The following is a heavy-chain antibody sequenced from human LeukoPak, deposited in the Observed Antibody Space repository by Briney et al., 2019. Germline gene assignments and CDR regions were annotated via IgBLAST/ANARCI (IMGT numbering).Heavy chain of an antibody. CDR3: ARAPSEVGGYYPEYFRH. CDR1: GFTFSTYW. J-gene: IGHJ1*01. D-gene: IGHD3-22*01. Sequence: GGSLRLSCAASGFTFSTYWMHWVRQAPGKGLVWVSRIKSDGGTNYADSVKGRFTISRDNAKKTVSLQMNSLRPEDTGVYYCARAPSEVGGYYPEYFRHWGQGTLVTVSS. CDR2: IKSDGGT. V-gene: IGHV3-74*01.